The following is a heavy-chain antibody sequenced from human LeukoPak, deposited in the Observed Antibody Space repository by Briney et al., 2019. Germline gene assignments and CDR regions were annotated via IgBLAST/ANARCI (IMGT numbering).Heavy chain of an antibody. CDR3: ARRPLDSVWGSYRYSDTSFEY. J-gene: IGHJ4*02. V-gene: IGHV5-51*01. CDR1: VYSSTIYL. D-gene: IGHD3-16*02. CDR2: ISSGDSDT. Sequence: GESLKFSCKGSVYSSTIYLICWLRQIPRKGLGLMGIISSGDSDTSYNPSLQGLVTISADTSIRTPYLQWSSRKASDTAMYYCARRPLDSVWGSYRYSDTSFEYWGQGNLVSVSS.